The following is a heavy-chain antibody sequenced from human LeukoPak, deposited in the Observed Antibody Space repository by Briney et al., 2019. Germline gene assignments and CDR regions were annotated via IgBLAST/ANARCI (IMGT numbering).Heavy chain of an antibody. CDR1: GYTFTGYY. D-gene: IGHD3-22*01. V-gene: IGHV1-2*02. CDR3: AREWLLLRRTNWFDP. J-gene: IGHJ5*02. CDR2: INPNSGGT. Sequence: ASVKVSCKASGYTFTGYYMHWVRQAPGQGLEWMGWINPNSGGTNYAQKFQGRVTMTRDTSISTAYMELSRLRSDDTAVYYCAREWLLLRRTNWFDPWGQGTLVTVSS.